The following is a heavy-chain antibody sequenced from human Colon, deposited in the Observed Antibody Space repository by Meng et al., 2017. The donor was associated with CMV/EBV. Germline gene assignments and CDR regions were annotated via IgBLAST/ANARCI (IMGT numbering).Heavy chain of an antibody. J-gene: IGHJ4*02. CDR1: GGTLSDYG. D-gene: IGHD3-3*01. Sequence: SGGTLSDYGFNWVRQAPGQGLEWLGGIIPSVGAENIAQKFQGRVRVTRDESTRTVYMELSTLKSEDTAVYYCVTLRFLEWLSPIDSWGQGTQVTVSS. CDR2: IIPSVGAE. CDR3: VTLRFLEWLSPIDS. V-gene: IGHV1-69*05.